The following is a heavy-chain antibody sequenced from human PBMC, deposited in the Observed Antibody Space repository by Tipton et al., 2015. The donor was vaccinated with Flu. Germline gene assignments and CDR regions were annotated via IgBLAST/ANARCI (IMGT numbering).Heavy chain of an antibody. V-gene: IGHV4-30-4*01. CDR1: GGPISSGDYY. CDR2: IYYSGST. Sequence: LRLSCTVSGGPISSGDYYWSWIRQPPGKGLEWIGYIYYSGSTYYNPSLKSRVTISVDTSKNQFSLKLSSVTAADTAVYYCAREGYTVTTRWFDPWGQGTLVTVSS. CDR3: AREGYTVTTRWFDP. D-gene: IGHD4-17*01. J-gene: IGHJ5*02.